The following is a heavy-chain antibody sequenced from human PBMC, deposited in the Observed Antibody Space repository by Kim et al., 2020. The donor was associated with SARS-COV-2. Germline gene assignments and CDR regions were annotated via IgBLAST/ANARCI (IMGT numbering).Heavy chain of an antibody. Sequence: GGSLRLSCAASGFTFSSYAMSWVRQAPGKGLEWVSAISGSGGSTYYADSVKGRFTISRDNSKNTLYLQMNSLRAEDTAVYYCAKGGPVYYDILTGYGKYGMDVWGQGTTVTVSS. CDR2: ISGSGGST. D-gene: IGHD3-9*01. CDR3: AKGGPVYYDILTGYGKYGMDV. V-gene: IGHV3-23*01. CDR1: GFTFSSYA. J-gene: IGHJ6*02.